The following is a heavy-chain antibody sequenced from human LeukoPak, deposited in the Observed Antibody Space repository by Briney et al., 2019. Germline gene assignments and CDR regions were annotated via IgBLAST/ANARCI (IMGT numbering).Heavy chain of an antibody. CDR1: GFTFSSYA. Sequence: PGGSLRLSCAASGFTFSSYAMHWVRQAPGKGLEWVAVISYDGSNKYYADSVKGRFTTSRDNSKNTLYLQMNSLRAEDTAVYYCARDLAQWLPPVMGYWGQGTLVTVSS. D-gene: IGHD3-22*01. CDR3: ARDLAQWLPPVMGY. CDR2: ISYDGSNK. J-gene: IGHJ4*02. V-gene: IGHV3-30*04.